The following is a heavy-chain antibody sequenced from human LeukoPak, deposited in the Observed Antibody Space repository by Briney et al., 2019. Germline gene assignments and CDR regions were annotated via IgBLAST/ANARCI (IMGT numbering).Heavy chain of an antibody. V-gene: IGHV1-3*01. Sequence: ASVKVSCKASGYTFTSYAMHWVRQAPGQRLEWMGWFNAGNGNTKYSQKFQGRVTITRDTSASTAYMELSSLRSEDTAVYYCARMAYYDILTGYSYWGQGTLVTVSS. J-gene: IGHJ4*02. D-gene: IGHD3-9*01. CDR2: FNAGNGNT. CDR3: ARMAYYDILTGYSY. CDR1: GYTFTSYA.